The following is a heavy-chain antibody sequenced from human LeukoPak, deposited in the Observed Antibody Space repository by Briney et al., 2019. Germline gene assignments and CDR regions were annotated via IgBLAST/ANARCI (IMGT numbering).Heavy chain of an antibody. CDR2: IYYSGST. D-gene: IGHD3-10*01. CDR3: ARGMVRGVYYGMDV. CDR1: GGSISSYY. J-gene: IGHJ6*02. Sequence: SETLSLTCTVSGGSISSYYWSWIRQPPGKGLEWIGYIYYSGSTNYNPSLKSRVTISVDTSKNQFSLKLSSVTAADTAVYYCARGMVRGVYYGMDVWGQGTTATVSS. V-gene: IGHV4-59*08.